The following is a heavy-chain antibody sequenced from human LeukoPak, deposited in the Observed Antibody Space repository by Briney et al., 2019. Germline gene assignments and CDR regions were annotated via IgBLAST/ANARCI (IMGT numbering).Heavy chain of an antibody. D-gene: IGHD6-19*01. V-gene: IGHV3-53*01. J-gene: IGHJ4*02. CDR2: IYSGGST. CDR1: GFTVSSNY. Sequence: PGGSLRLSCAASGFTVSSNYMSWVRQAPGKGLEWVSVIYSGGSTYYADSVKGRFTISRDNSKNTLYLQMNSLRAEDTAVYYCAKDSGGWYEPTTVDYWGQGTLVTVSS. CDR3: AKDSGGWYEPTTVDY.